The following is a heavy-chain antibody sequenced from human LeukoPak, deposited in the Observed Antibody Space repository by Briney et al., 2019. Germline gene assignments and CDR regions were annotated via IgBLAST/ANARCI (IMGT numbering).Heavy chain of an antibody. CDR3: ARYDYSNLNWFDP. Sequence: SETLSLTCTVSGGSISSGNYWSWIRQPAGKGLEWIGRVYTSGSTNYNSSLKSRVTISVDTSKNQFSLKLSSVTAADTAVYYCARYDYSNLNWFDPWGQGTLVTVSS. CDR1: GGSISSGNY. D-gene: IGHD4-11*01. CDR2: VYTSGST. V-gene: IGHV4-61*02. J-gene: IGHJ5*02.